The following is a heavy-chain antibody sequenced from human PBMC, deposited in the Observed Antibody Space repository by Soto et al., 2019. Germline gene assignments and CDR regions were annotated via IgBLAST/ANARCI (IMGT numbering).Heavy chain of an antibody. CDR3: ARGYRTSWYWFDL. Sequence: QAQLQESGPGPVKPSETLSLTYTVSGGSVSGGTHYWGWIRQPPGKGLEWIGNIYNSGSTNYNPSLKSRVTRSVDTSKNQFSLKLSSVTAADTAVYYCARGYRTSWYWFDLWGRGTLVTVSS. D-gene: IGHD6-13*01. CDR2: IYNSGST. CDR1: GGSVSGGTHY. V-gene: IGHV4-61*01. J-gene: IGHJ2*01.